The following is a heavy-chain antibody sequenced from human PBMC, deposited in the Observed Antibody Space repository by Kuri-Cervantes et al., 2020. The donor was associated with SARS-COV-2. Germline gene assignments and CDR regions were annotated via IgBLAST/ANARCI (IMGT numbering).Heavy chain of an antibody. CDR1: GFTFSSYW. D-gene: IGHD1-1*01. CDR3: VRDGDHWNFDY. CDR2: INSDGSST. Sequence: GGSLRLSCAASGFTFSSYWMHWVRQAPGKGLVWVSRINSDGSSTSYADSVKGRFTISRDNAKNMLFLQMNSLRAEDTAVYYCVRDGDHWNFDYWGQGTLVTVSS. J-gene: IGHJ4*02. V-gene: IGHV3-74*01.